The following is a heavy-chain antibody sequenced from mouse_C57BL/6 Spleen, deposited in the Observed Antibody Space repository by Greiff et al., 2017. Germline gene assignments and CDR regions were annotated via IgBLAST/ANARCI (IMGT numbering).Heavy chain of an antibody. V-gene: IGHV14-1*01. J-gene: IGHJ1*03. CDR3: TTDYGSSHWYFDD. CDR1: GFNIKDYY. CDR2: LDPEDGET. D-gene: IGHD1-1*01. Sequence: EVKLVESGAELVRPGASVKLSCTASGFNIKDYYMHWVKQRPEQSLEWIGMLDPEDGETEYAPKFQGKSTMTADTSSNPAYLQLSSLTSEDTAVYDCTTDYGSSHWYFDDWGTGTTVTVSS.